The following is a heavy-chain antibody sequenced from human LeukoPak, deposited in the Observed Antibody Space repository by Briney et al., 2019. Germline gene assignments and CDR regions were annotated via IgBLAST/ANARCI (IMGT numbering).Heavy chain of an antibody. CDR3: ARVDGAMTTAPYFDY. V-gene: IGHV3-7*01. CDR2: IKQDGSEK. CDR1: GFTFNNYW. D-gene: IGHD4-17*01. J-gene: IGHJ4*02. Sequence: GGSLRLSCAASGFTFNNYWMSWVRQAPGKGLEWVANIKQDGSEKYYVDSVKGRFTISRDNAKNSLYLQLNSLRAEDTAVYYCARVDGAMTTAPYFDYWGQGTPVTVSS.